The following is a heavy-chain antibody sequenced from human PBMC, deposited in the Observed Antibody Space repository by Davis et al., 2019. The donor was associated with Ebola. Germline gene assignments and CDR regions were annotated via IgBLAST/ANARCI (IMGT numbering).Heavy chain of an antibody. CDR2: LGTSADT. V-gene: IGHV3-23*01. CDR1: GFMFSTYV. CDR3: AKDLGDFWSSYYYISHGMDV. J-gene: IGHJ6*04. Sequence: PGGSLRLSCVDSGFMFSTYVMSWVRQAPGKGLEWVSTLGTSADTYYADSVKGRFTISRDNSKNTLYLQMNSLRAEDTAVYYCAKDLGDFWSSYYYISHGMDVWGKGTTVTVSS. D-gene: IGHD3-3*01.